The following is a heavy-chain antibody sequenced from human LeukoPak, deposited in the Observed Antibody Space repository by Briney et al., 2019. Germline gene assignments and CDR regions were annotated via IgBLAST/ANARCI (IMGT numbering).Heavy chain of an antibody. Sequence: SETLSLTCTVSGGSISSGSYYWSWIRQPAGKGLEWIGRIYTSGSTNYNPSLKSRVTISVDMSKNQFSLKLSSVTAADTAVYYCARTTAMATNWFDPWGQGTLVTVSS. J-gene: IGHJ5*02. V-gene: IGHV4-61*02. CDR2: IYTSGST. CDR1: GGSISSGSYY. CDR3: ARTTAMATNWFDP. D-gene: IGHD5-18*01.